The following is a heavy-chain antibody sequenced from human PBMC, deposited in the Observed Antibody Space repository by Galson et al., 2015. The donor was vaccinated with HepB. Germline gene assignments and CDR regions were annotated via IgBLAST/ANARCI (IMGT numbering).Heavy chain of an antibody. J-gene: IGHJ4*02. CDR3: ARTRYSGSYYLLDY. CDR2: INHSGST. CDR1: GGSFSGYY. D-gene: IGHD1-26*01. Sequence: LSLTCAVYGGSFSGYYWSWIRQPPGKGLEWIGEINHSGSTNYNPSLKSRVTISVDTSNNQFSLKLSSVTAADTAVYYCARTRYSGSYYLLDYWGQGTLVTVSS. V-gene: IGHV4-34*01.